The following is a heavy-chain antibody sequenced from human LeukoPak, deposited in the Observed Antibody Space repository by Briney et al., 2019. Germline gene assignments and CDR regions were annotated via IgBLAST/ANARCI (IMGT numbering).Heavy chain of an antibody. CDR3: ARDPNVGFDP. V-gene: IGHV3-23*01. J-gene: IGHJ5*02. Sequence: GGSLRLSCAASGFTFSSYAMSWVRQAPGKGLEWVSAVSDSGGSTYYADSVKGRFTISRDNSKNTLYLQMNSLRAEDTAVYYCARDPNVGFDPWGQGTLVTVSS. CDR2: VSDSGGST. CDR1: GFTFSSYA. D-gene: IGHD2-15*01.